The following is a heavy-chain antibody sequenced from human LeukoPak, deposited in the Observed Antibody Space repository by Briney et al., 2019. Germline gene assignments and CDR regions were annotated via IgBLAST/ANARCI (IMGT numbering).Heavy chain of an antibody. CDR3: VKDLSYESSGSFFDF. V-gene: IGHV3-43*01. D-gene: IGHD3-22*01. J-gene: IGHJ4*02. Sequence: GGSLRLSCAASGFIFEDYTMHWVRQAPGKTLEWVSLISWDGTTYYADSVKGRFTISRDNSKDSLYLQMDSLRSEDTAFYYCVKDLSYESSGSFFDFWGQGTLVTVS. CDR1: GFIFEDYT. CDR2: ISWDGTT.